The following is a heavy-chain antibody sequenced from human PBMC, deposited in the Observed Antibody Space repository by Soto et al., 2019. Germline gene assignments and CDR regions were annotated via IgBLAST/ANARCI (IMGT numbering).Heavy chain of an antibody. J-gene: IGHJ3*02. D-gene: IGHD3-16*01. CDR3: ARPLTMITVGGVNGEDAFDI. Sequence: PGESLKISCKGSGYSFTNYWIGWVRQMPGKGLEWMGIIYPGDSDTRYSPSFQGQVTISADKSISTAYLQWSSLKASDTAMYYCARPLTMITVGGVNGEDAFDIWGQGTMVNVSS. V-gene: IGHV5-51*01. CDR2: IYPGDSDT. CDR1: GYSFTNYW.